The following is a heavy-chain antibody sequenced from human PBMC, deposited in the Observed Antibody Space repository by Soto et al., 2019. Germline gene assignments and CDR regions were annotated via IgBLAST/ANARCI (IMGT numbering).Heavy chain of an antibody. CDR1: GFTFSSYS. D-gene: IGHD3-10*01. Sequence: EVQLVESGGGLVKPGGSLRLSCVASGFTFSSYSMSWVRQAPGEGLQWVSSITSSNTYINYGDSVKGRFAISRDNAKNSLYLQMNSLRAEDTAVYVCARDTNYYASGSGVDFWGQGTLVTVSS. CDR3: ARDTNYYASGSGVDF. CDR2: ITSSNTYI. J-gene: IGHJ4*02. V-gene: IGHV3-21*02.